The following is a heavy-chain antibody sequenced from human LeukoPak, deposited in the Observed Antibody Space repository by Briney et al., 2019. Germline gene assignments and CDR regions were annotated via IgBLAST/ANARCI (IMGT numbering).Heavy chain of an antibody. D-gene: IGHD2-15*01. Sequence: ASVKVSCKASGHTFTSYVVNWVRQATGQGLEWMGWVNPNSGHAGYAQKSQGRVTLTTNTSVSTAYMELSSLRSEDTAIYYCARGAPGSYCSGGSCPYFDYWGQGTLVSVSS. CDR2: VNPNSGHA. CDR3: ARGAPGSYCSGGSCPYFDY. J-gene: IGHJ4*02. V-gene: IGHV1-8*01. CDR1: GHTFTSYV.